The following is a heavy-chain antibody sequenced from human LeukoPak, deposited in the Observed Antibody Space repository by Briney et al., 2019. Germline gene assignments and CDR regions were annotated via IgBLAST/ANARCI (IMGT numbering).Heavy chain of an antibody. V-gene: IGHV3-23*01. CDR2: ITSSGGNT. J-gene: IGHJ4*02. Sequence: PGGSLRLSCAASGFTFPNYAMTWVRLAPGKGLEWVSGITSSGGNTYYADSVKGRFTIFRDNSKSTLYLQMNSLGADDTAVYYCAKGRSSGWYYFDYWGQGTLVTVSS. D-gene: IGHD6-19*01. CDR1: GFTFPNYA. CDR3: AKGRSSGWYYFDY.